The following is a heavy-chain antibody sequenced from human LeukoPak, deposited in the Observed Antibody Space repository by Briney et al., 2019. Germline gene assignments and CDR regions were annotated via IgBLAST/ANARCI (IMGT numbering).Heavy chain of an antibody. J-gene: IGHJ4*02. Sequence: APVKVSCKASGYSFSNYGISWVRQAPGQGLEWMGRINPNSGGTNYAQKFQGRVTMTRDTSISTAYMELSRLRSDDTAVYYCAHDYGGNSAICWGQGTLVTVSS. V-gene: IGHV1-2*06. CDR3: AHDYGGNSAIC. CDR1: GYSFSNYG. CDR2: INPNSGGT. D-gene: IGHD4-23*01.